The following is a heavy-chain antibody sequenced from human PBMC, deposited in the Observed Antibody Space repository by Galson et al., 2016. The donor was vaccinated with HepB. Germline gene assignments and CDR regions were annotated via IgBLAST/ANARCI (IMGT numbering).Heavy chain of an antibody. D-gene: IGHD4-17*01. CDR3: ARDGGYGDHVGHYYGMDV. J-gene: IGHJ6*04. CDR2: IWYDGSNK. V-gene: IGHV3-33*01. CDR1: GFTFSSYG. Sequence: SLRLSCAASGFTFSSYGIHWVRQAPGKGLEWVAVIWYDGSNKYYADSVKGRFTISRDNSKNTLYLQMNSLRAEDTSVYHCARDGGYGDHVGHYYGMDVWGKGTTVTVSS.